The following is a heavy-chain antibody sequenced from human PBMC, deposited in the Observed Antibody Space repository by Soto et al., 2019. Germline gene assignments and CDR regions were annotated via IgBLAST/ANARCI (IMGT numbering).Heavy chain of an antibody. CDR2: IYYSGST. J-gene: IGHJ4*02. V-gene: IGHV4-31*03. D-gene: IGHD3-22*01. Sequence: QVQLQESGPGLVKPSQTLSLTCTVSGGSISSGGYYWSWIRQHPGKGLEWIGYIYYSGSTYYNPSIKSRVTISVDTSKNQFSLKLSSVTAADTAVYYCASGPGYDSPGGPHFGDYWGQGTLVTVSS. CDR3: ASGPGYDSPGGPHFGDY. CDR1: GGSISSGGYY.